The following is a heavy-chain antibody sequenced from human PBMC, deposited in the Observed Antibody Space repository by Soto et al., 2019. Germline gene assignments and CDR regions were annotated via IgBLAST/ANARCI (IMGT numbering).Heavy chain of an antibody. V-gene: IGHV1-18*01. CDR3: ARSGEQPFDH. CDR1: GYTFTNYV. CDR2: ISPLKGNT. D-gene: IGHD6-25*01. Sequence: QVQLIQSAGEVKKPGASVKVSCKASGYTFTNYVIHWIRQAPGQGLEWMAWISPLKGNTNYAQKVQGRVTVTTDTSTNTVYMHLSGLRSDDTALYFCARSGEQPFDHWGQGSLVTV. J-gene: IGHJ4*02.